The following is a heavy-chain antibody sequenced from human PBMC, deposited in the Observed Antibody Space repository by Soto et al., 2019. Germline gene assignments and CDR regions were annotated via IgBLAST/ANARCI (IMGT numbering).Heavy chain of an antibody. J-gene: IGHJ3*01. D-gene: IGHD4-17*01. CDR3: ARDPNGDYLGAFDF. CDR1: GFTFSNFF. Sequence: EVQLLEPGGGLVQPGGSLRLSCAASGFTFSNFFMSWVRQAPGKGLDWVSGIGANGGGTYYADSVKGRFIISRDNSKNPRYLQMNSLRAEDTAIYYCARDPNGDYLGAFDFWGQKTMVTVSS. V-gene: IGHV3-23*01. CDR2: IGANGGGT.